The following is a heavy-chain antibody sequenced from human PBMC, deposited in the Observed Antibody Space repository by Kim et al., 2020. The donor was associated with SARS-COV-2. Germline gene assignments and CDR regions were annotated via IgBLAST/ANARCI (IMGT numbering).Heavy chain of an antibody. D-gene: IGHD2-2*01. J-gene: IGHJ6*02. CDR2: IYYSGST. CDR1: GGSISSSSYY. CDR3: ARDRSDIVVVPAAPYGMDV. Sequence: SETLSLTCTVSGGSISSSSYYWGWIRQPPGKGLEWIGSIYYSGSTYYNPSLKSPVTISVDTSKNQFSLKLSSVTAADTAVYYCARDRSDIVVVPAAPYGMDVWGQGTTVTVSS. V-gene: IGHV4-39*07.